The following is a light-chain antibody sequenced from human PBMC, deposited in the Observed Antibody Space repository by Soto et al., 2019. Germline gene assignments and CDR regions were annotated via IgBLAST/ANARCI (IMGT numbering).Light chain of an antibody. CDR3: LPYNSWHPWT. V-gene: IGKV3-15*01. CDR1: QSVSSN. CDR2: GAS. J-gene: IGKJ1*01. Sequence: EIVRTQSPATLSVSPGERATLSCRASQSVSSNLAWDQQKPGQAPRLLIYGASTRATGIQAMFSGRRSGTEFPRPVSSLQSEDFSFYYCLPYNSWHPWTVGQGTKVGI.